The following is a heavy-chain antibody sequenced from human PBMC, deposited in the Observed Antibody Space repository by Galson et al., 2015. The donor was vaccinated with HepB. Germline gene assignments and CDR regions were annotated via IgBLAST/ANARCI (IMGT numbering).Heavy chain of an antibody. J-gene: IGHJ4*02. D-gene: IGHD3-10*01. V-gene: IGHV1-69*13. CDR3: AREKVGGAPLIDY. CDR2: IIPIFGTA. Sequence: SVKVSCKASGGTFSSYAISWVRQAPGQGLEWMGGIIPIFGTANYAQKFQGRVTITADESTSTAYMELSSLRSEDTAVYYCAREKVGGAPLIDYWGQGTLVTVSS. CDR1: GGTFSSYA.